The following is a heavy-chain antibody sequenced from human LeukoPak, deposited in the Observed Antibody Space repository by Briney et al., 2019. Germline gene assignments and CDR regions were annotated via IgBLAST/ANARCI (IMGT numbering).Heavy chain of an antibody. J-gene: IGHJ6*02. CDR3: ARGQNPRTAGYCSGGSCYRIGMDV. CDR1: GGSFSGYY. D-gene: IGHD2-15*01. CDR2: INHSGST. Sequence: SETLSLTCAVYGGSFSGYYWSWIRQPPGKGLEWIGEINHSGSTNYNPSLKSRVTISVDTSKNQFSLKLSSVTAADTAVYYCARGQNPRTAGYCSGGSCYRIGMDVLGQGTTVTVSS. V-gene: IGHV4-34*01.